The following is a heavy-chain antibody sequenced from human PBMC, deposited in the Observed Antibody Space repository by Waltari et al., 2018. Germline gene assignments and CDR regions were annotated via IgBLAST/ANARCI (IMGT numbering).Heavy chain of an antibody. CDR3: ARGVVGASQP. Sequence: EVQLVESGGGLVQPGGSLRLSCAASGFTFRSYWMHWVRQVPGKGLAWVSRINNDGTITSYADSVKGRFTFSRDNGENTVYLQMNSLRVEDTAVYYCARGVVGASQPWGQGTQVTVSS. CDR2: INNDGTIT. V-gene: IGHV3-74*01. D-gene: IGHD2-15*01. CDR1: GFTFRSYW. J-gene: IGHJ4*02.